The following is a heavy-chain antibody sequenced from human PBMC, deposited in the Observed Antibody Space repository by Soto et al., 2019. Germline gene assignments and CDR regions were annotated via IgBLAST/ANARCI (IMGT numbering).Heavy chain of an antibody. J-gene: IGHJ4*01. CDR3: ARDYADIAVAGIPLLAH. Sequence: QVQLVQSGAEVKKPGASVNVSCNASGFTFIKYAMHWVRQAPGQRPEWMGWINAGNGNTRYSQRWQGRVTITRDTSASTVYMDLSSLRSEDTAVYYCARDYADIAVAGIPLLAHWGQGTLVTVSS. V-gene: IGHV1-3*01. CDR1: GFTFIKYA. D-gene: IGHD6-19*01. CDR2: INAGNGNT.